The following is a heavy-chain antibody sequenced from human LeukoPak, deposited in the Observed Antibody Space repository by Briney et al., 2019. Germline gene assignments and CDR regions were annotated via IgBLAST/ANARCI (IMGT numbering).Heavy chain of an antibody. D-gene: IGHD5-18*01. CDR3: AKDLRGYTYGPLDY. CDR1: GFTFSSYA. V-gene: IGHV3-23*01. CDR2: ISGSGGST. Sequence: PGGSLRLSCAASGFTFSSYAMSWVRQAPGKGLEWVSAISGSGGSTYYADSVKGRFTISRDNSKNTLYLQVNSLRAEATAVYYCAKDLRGYTYGPLDYWGQGTLVTVSS. J-gene: IGHJ4*02.